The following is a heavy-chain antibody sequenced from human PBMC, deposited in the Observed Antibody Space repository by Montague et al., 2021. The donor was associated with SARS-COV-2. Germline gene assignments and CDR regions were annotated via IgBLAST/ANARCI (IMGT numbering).Heavy chain of an antibody. Sequence: SETLSLTCTVSGGSISNSSYYWGWIRQPPGKGRVWIVWINYSGNTNSNPTRKSRVTISVDTTKNQFSLNLSSVTAADTAVYYCARGYSGYDDPTGFDPWGQGTLVTVSS. V-gene: IGHV4-39*01. CDR2: INYSGNT. J-gene: IGHJ5*02. CDR3: ARGYSGYDDPTGFDP. CDR1: GGSISNSSYY. D-gene: IGHD5-12*01.